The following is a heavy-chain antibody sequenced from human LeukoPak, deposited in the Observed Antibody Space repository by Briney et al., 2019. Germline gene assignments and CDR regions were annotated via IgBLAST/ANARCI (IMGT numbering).Heavy chain of an antibody. V-gene: IGHV3-30*18. CDR1: GFTFSSYG. CDR2: ISYDGSNK. D-gene: IGHD3-10*01. J-gene: IGHJ4*02. Sequence: PGGSLRLSCAASGFTFSSYGMHWVRQAPGKGLEWVAVISYDGSNKYYADSVKGRFTISRDNSKNTLYLQMNSLRAEDTAVYYCAKRLYGSGGYYQFDYWGQGTLVTVSS. CDR3: AKRLYGSGGYYQFDY.